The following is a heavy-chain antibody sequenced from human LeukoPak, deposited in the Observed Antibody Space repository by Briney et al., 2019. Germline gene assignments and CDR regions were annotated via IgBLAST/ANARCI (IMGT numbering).Heavy chain of an antibody. J-gene: IGHJ4*02. CDR3: ARSPTKRVPEDY. Sequence: PSGTLSLTCTVSSGSIFNNNWWSWVRQPPGKGLEWIGQIFRSGSTSYSPSLKSRVTISMDKSKNQISLRLTSVTAADTAVYYCARSPTKRVPEDYWGQGTLVTVSS. V-gene: IGHV4-4*02. D-gene: IGHD2-2*01. CDR2: IFRSGST. CDR1: SGSIFNNNW.